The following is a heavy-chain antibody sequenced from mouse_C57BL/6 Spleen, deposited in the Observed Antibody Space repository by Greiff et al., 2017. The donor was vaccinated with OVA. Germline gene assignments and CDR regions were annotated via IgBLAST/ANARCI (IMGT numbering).Heavy chain of an antibody. J-gene: IGHJ3*01. CDR3: AREIYDGYYGWQAY. CDR2: IDPSDSFT. CDR1: GYTFTSYW. D-gene: IGHD2-3*01. Sequence: QVQLQQPGAELVWPGTSVKLSCMASGYTFTSYWMHWVKQRPGQGLERIGVIDPSDSFTNYNQKFMGKATFTVDTSSSTAYMQLSSLTSEDSAVYYCAREIYDGYYGWQAYWGQGTLVTVSA. V-gene: IGHV1-59*01.